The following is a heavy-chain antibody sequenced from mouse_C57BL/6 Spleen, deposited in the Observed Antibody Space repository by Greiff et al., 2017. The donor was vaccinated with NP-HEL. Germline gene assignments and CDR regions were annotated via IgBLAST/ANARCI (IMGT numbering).Heavy chain of an antibody. CDR3: ASENPFAY. CDR1: GYTFTDYY. V-gene: IGHV1-76*01. Sequence: QVQLQQSGAELVRPGASVKLSCKASGYTFTDYYINWVNQRPGQGLEWIARIYPGSGNTSYNEKFKGKATLNAAKSSNTAYVQLSSLTSGDSAVYFCASENPFAYWGQGTLVTVSA. CDR2: IYPGSGNT. J-gene: IGHJ3*01.